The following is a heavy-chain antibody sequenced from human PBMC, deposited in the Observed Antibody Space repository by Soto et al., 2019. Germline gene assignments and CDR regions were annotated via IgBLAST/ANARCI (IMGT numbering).Heavy chain of an antibody. D-gene: IGHD3-10*01. V-gene: IGHV3-30*18. Sequence: PGGSLRLSCASSGFTFSSYGMHWVRQAPGKGLEWVAVISYDGSNKYYADSVKGRFTISRDNSKNTLYLQMNSLRAEDTAVYYCAKDRSSMAPDYWGQGSLVTVSS. CDR1: GFTFSSYG. CDR3: AKDRSSMAPDY. CDR2: ISYDGSNK. J-gene: IGHJ4*02.